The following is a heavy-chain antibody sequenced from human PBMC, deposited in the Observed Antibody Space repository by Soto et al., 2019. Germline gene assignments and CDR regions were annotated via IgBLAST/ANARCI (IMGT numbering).Heavy chain of an antibody. D-gene: IGHD3-22*01. CDR3: AKDYGGYDSSGQSDFDS. V-gene: IGHV3-30*18. CDR1: GFTFSSYG. CDR2: ISYDGSNK. Sequence: VGSLRLSCAASGFTFSSYGMHWVRQAPGKGLEWVAVISYDGSNKYYADSVKGRFTISRDNSKDTLYLQMSSLRAEDTALYYCAKDYGGYDSSGQSDFDSWGQGTLVTVSS. J-gene: IGHJ4*02.